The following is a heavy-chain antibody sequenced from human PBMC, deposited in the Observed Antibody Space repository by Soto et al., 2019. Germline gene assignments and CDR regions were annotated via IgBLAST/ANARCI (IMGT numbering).Heavy chain of an antibody. J-gene: IGHJ4*02. CDR2: ITSTGSYI. CDR1: GFTVNTDA. Sequence: GGSLRLSCAASGFTVNTDAMNLVCHVPGKGPQWVSSITSTGSYIYYSESVKGRCTISRDHSQNTVFLQMSSLRADDTAVYYCSRRGYNAIPEGIDYLGQGTLVTVSS. D-gene: IGHD2-15*01. CDR3: SRRGYNAIPEGIDY. V-gene: IGHV3-21*01.